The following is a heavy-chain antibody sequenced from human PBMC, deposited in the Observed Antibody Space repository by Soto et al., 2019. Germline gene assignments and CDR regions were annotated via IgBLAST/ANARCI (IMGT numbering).Heavy chain of an antibody. Sequence: ASVKVSCXASGYTFTRSGISWVRQAPGQGLEWMGWISTYNGDTNYAQTFQGRVTMTTDASTSTVHMEVRSLRSDDTAVYYCAREGVAPSYYYGMDVWGQGTPVTVSS. CDR3: AREGVAPSYYYGMDV. CDR1: GYTFTRSG. J-gene: IGHJ6*02. V-gene: IGHV1-18*01. CDR2: ISTYNGDT. D-gene: IGHD5-12*01.